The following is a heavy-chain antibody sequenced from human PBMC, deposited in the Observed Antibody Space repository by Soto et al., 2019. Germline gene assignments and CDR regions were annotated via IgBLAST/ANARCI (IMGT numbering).Heavy chain of an antibody. V-gene: IGHV3-23*01. D-gene: IGHD3-10*01. Sequence: GGSLRLSCAASGFTFSSYAMSWVRQAPGKGLEWVSAISGSGGSTYYADSVKGRFTISRDNSKNTLYLQMNSLRAEDTAVYYCLRPMVRNTRADYWGQGTLVTVSS. CDR3: LRPMVRNTRADY. CDR1: GFTFSSYA. J-gene: IGHJ4*02. CDR2: ISGSGGST.